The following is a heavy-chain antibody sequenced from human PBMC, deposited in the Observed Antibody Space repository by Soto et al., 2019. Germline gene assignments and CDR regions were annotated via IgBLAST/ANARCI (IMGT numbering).Heavy chain of an antibody. J-gene: IGHJ1*01. CDR1: GYTLTELP. Sequence: ASVKVSCKVSGYTLTELPMHWVRQAPGKGLQWMGGFDREDGETIYAQKFQGRVTMTEDTSTDTAYMELSSLRSEDTAVYYCAIEFIGGLVRSGYFQHWGQGTLVTSPQ. CDR3: AIEFIGGLVRSGYFQH. V-gene: IGHV1-24*01. CDR2: FDREDGET. D-gene: IGHD3-10*01.